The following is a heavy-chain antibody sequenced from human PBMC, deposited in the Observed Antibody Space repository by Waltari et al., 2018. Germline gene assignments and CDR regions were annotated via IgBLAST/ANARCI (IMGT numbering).Heavy chain of an antibody. CDR1: GGSISSGVVS. D-gene: IGHD5-18*01. CDR3: AIDRNTRFDP. J-gene: IGHJ5*02. Sequence: QVQLQESGPGLVKPSQTLSLTCAVSGGSISSGVVSWTWIRQRPGTGLEWIGNIYPSGNMFYNPSLRSRASMSVDTSKNQFSLRLTSVTAADTAVYYCAIDRNTRFDPWGQGTLVTVSS. CDR2: IYPSGNM. V-gene: IGHV4-31*11.